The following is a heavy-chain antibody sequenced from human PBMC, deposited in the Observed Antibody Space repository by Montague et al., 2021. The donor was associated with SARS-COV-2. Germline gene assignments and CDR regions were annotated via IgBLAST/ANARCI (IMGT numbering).Heavy chain of an antibody. CDR2: IYYSGSA. CDR3: ASDILPQNSDCGGAFDY. CDR1: DDSISSSSYY. J-gene: IGHJ4*02. Sequence: SETLSLTCIVSDDSISSSSYYWGWIRQPPGKGLEYIGSIYYSGSAYYNPSLKSRVTISIDTSKNQFSLKLNSVTAADTAVYYCASDILPQNSDCGGAFDYWGRGTLITVSS. V-gene: IGHV4-39*07. D-gene: IGHD2-21*01.